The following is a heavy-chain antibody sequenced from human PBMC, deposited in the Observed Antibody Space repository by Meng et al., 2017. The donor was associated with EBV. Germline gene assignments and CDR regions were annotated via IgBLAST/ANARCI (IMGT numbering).Heavy chain of an antibody. CDR3: ARVGIAVAGTGDY. J-gene: IGHJ4*02. CDR2: INPNSGGT. D-gene: IGHD6-19*01. Sequence: QVQLVQAGAEVKKAGTSVKVSWKASGYTFRGYYMRGVRHAPGQGLEWMGRINPNSGGTNYAQKFQGSVTMTRDTSISTAYMELSRLRSDDTAVYYCARVGIAVAGTGDYWGQGTLVTVSS. CDR1: GYTFRGYY. V-gene: IGHV1-2*06.